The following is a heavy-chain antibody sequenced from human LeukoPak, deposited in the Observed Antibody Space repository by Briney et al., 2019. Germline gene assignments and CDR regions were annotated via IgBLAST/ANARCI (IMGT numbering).Heavy chain of an antibody. CDR3: ARDGGSYHPHNFDY. J-gene: IGHJ4*02. Sequence: ASVKVSCKASGYTFTGHYMHWVRQAPGQGLEWMGWINPNSGGTNYAQKFQGRVTMTRDTSIGTAYMELSRLRSDDTAVYYCARDGGSYHPHNFDYWGQGTLVTVSS. CDR1: GYTFTGHY. CDR2: INPNSGGT. V-gene: IGHV1-2*02. D-gene: IGHD1-26*01.